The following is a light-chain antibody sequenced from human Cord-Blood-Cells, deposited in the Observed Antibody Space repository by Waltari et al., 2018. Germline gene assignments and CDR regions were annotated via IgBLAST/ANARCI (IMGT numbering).Light chain of an antibody. V-gene: IGLV2-14*01. CDR1: SRDVGGYNY. CDR3: SSYTSSSTLV. J-gene: IGLJ2*01. Sequence: LTQPASVSGSPGQSITISCTGTSRDVGGYNYLSWYQQHPGKAPKLMIYDVSNRPSGVSNRFSGSKSGNTASLTISGLQAEDEADYYCSSYTSSSTLVFGGGTKLTVL. CDR2: DVS.